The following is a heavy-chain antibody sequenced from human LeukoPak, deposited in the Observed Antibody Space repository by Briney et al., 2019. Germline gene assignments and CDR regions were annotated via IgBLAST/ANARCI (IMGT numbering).Heavy chain of an antibody. CDR3: ARENAAAKAFDI. Sequence: GGSLRLSCAASGFTFSSYEMNWVRQAPGKGLEWISDISSSGSTIYYADSVKGRLTISRDNAKNSLYLQMNSLRAEDTAVYYCARENAAAKAFDIWGQGTMVTVSS. CDR2: ISSSGSTI. J-gene: IGHJ3*02. V-gene: IGHV3-48*03. CDR1: GFTFSSYE. D-gene: IGHD6-13*01.